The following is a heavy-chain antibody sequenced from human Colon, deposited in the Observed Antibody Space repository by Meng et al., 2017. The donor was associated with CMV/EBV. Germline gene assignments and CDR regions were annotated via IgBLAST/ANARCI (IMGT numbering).Heavy chain of an antibody. Sequence: QVQLVQSGAEVKRPGASVKVSCKASGYTFTNYGISWVRQASGQGLEWMGWISAYTGDTYYAQKFQGRVTMTTDTSTSTAYMELRRLRSDDTAVYYCVRESQSGSYIYLQHWGQGTLVTVSS. V-gene: IGHV1-18*01. J-gene: IGHJ1*01. CDR2: ISAYTGDT. CDR3: VRESQSGSYIYLQH. CDR1: GYTFTNYG. D-gene: IGHD1-26*01.